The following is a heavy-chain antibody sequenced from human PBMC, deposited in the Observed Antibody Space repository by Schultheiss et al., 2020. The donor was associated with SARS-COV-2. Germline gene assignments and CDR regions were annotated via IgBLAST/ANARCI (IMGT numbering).Heavy chain of an antibody. CDR3: ARDGDHYDSSGYRKYYYGMDV. CDR1: GGSISSGGYY. CDR2: ISSSGSTI. J-gene: IGHJ6*02. V-gene: IGHV3-11*01. D-gene: IGHD3-22*01. Sequence: LSLTCTVSGGSISSGGYYWSWIRQPPGKGLEWVSYISSSGSTIYYADSVKGRFTISRDNAKNSLYLQMNSLRAEDTAVYYCARDGDHYDSSGYRKYYYGMDVWGQGTTVTVSS.